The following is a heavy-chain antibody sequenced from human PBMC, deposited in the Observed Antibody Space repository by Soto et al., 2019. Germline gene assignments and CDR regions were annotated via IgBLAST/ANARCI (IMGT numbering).Heavy chain of an antibody. CDR2: IIPIFGTA. CDR3: ARGARYSSSWVHAFDI. J-gene: IGHJ3*02. D-gene: IGHD6-13*01. Sequence: SVKVSCKASGGTFSSYAISWVRQAPGQGLEWMGGIIPIFGTANYAQKFQGRVTITADESTSTAYMELSSLRSEDTAVYYCARGARYSSSWVHAFDIWGQGTMVTVSS. CDR1: GGTFSSYA. V-gene: IGHV1-69*13.